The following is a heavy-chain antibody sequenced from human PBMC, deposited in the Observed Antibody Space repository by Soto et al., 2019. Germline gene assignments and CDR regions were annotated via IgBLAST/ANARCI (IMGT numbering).Heavy chain of an antibody. CDR3: ARQTYYYDSSGNYQYYFDS. D-gene: IGHD3-22*01. V-gene: IGHV5-10-1*01. CDR1: GYSFTGYW. Sequence: PGESLKISCNGSGYSFTGYWISWVRQMPGKGLEWMGRIDPSDSYTNYSPSFQGHVTISAAKSISTAYLQWSSLKASDTAMYYCARQTYYYDSSGNYQYYFDSWGQGTLVTVSS. J-gene: IGHJ4*02. CDR2: IDPSDSYT.